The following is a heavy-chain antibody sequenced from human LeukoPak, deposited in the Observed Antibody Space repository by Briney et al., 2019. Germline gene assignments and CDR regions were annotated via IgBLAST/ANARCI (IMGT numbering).Heavy chain of an antibody. V-gene: IGHV4-61*05. Sequence: SETLSLTCTVSGGSMSSSSYYWGWIRQPPGKGLEWIGRIYTSGSTNYNPSLKSRVTMSVDTSKNQFSLKLSSVTAADTAVYYCARHHYYYDSSGYYWTYWYFDLWGRGTLVTVSS. CDR1: GGSMSSSSYY. CDR3: ARHHYYYDSSGYYWTYWYFDL. D-gene: IGHD3-22*01. CDR2: IYTSGST. J-gene: IGHJ2*01.